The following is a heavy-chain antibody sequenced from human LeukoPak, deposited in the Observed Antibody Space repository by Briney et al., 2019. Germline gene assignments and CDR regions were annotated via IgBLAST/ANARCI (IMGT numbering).Heavy chain of an antibody. D-gene: IGHD2-2*01. V-gene: IGHV3-7*01. CDR1: GITFSSYW. Sequence: GGSLRLSCAASGITFSSYWMSWVRQAPGKGLEWVANIKEDGSEKYYVDSVKGRFTISRDNAKNSLYLQMNSLRAEDTAVYYCASDGMGSRDYWGQGTLVTVSS. CDR3: ASDGMGSRDY. CDR2: IKEDGSEK. J-gene: IGHJ4*02.